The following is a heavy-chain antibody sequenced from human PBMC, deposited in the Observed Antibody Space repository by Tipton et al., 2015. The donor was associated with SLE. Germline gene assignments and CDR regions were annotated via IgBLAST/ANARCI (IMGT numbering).Heavy chain of an antibody. CDR3: AGAWQGYCSGGTCYVLDY. CDR2: INHSGST. D-gene: IGHD2-15*01. J-gene: IGHJ4*02. V-gene: IGHV4-4*07. Sequence: TLSLTCTVSGGSISSYYWSWIRQPAGKGLEWIGEINHSGSTNYNPSLKSRVTMSVDTSKNQFSLKLRSVTAADTAVYYCAGAWQGYCSGGTCYVLDYWGQGTLVTVSS. CDR1: GGSISSYY.